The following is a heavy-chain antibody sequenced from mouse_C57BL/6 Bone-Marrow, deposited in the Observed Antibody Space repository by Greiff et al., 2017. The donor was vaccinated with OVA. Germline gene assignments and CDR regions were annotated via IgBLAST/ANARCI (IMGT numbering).Heavy chain of an antibody. CDR3: TRALYYGNYDWFAY. D-gene: IGHD2-1*01. CDR2: ISSGGDYI. V-gene: IGHV5-9-1*02. CDR1: GFTFSSYA. J-gene: IGHJ3*01. Sequence: EVKLVESGEGLVKPGGSLKLSCAASGFTFSSYAMSWVRQTPEKRLEWVAYISSGGDYIYYADTVKGRFTISRDNARNTLYLQMSSLKSEDTAMYYCTRALYYGNYDWFAYWGQGTLVTVSA.